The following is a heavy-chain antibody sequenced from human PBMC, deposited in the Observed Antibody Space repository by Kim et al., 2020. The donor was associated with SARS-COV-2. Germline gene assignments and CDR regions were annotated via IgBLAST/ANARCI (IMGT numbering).Heavy chain of an antibody. CDR3: AIVASKLRFLNFEY. V-gene: IGHV3-23*01. D-gene: IGHD3-3*01. Sequence: YADSVECRFTIPRDNSKNTLYLQLNSLSAEDTAVYYCAIVASKLRFLNFEYWGQGTLVTVSP. J-gene: IGHJ4*02.